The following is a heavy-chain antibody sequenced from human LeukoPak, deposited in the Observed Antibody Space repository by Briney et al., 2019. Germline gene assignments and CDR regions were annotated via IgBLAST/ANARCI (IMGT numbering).Heavy chain of an antibody. CDR2: IRSKTDSETT. V-gene: IGHV3-15*01. Sequence: GGSLRLSCVVSGFSFSDAWMSWVRQAPGKGLEWIGRIRSKTDSETTEYAAPVKRRFSISRDDSKKTLYLQMNSLKTGDTAVYYCTTGRFPPRYWGQGTLVTVSS. D-gene: IGHD3-3*01. CDR3: TTGRFPPRY. CDR1: GFSFSDAW. J-gene: IGHJ4*02.